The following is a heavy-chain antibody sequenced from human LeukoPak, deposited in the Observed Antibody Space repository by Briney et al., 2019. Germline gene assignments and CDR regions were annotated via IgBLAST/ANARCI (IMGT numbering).Heavy chain of an antibody. D-gene: IGHD3-3*01. Sequence: ASAKVSCKASGYTFTSYYMHWVRQAPGQGLEWMGIINPSGGSTSYAQKFQGRVTMTRDTSTSTVFMELSSLRSEDTAVYYCAREGRGFLEHNWFDPWGQGTLVTVSS. J-gene: IGHJ5*02. CDR1: GYTFTSYY. CDR3: AREGRGFLEHNWFDP. CDR2: INPSGGST. V-gene: IGHV1-46*01.